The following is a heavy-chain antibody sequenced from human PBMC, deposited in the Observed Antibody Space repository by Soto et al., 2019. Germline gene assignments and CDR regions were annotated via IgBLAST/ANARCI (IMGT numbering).Heavy chain of an antibody. D-gene: IGHD2-15*01. CDR3: ARSQGGSSSLDIYYYYYYGMDV. V-gene: IGHV1-69*01. CDR2: IIPIFGTA. CDR1: GGTFSSYA. J-gene: IGHJ6*02. Sequence: QVQLVQSGAEVKKPGSSVKVSCKAPGGTFSSYAISWVRQAPGQGLEWMGGIIPIFGTAKYAQKFQGRVTITADDSLSTGYMELSSLRSEYTAVYYCARSQGGSSSLDIYYYYYYGMDVWGQGTTVTVSS.